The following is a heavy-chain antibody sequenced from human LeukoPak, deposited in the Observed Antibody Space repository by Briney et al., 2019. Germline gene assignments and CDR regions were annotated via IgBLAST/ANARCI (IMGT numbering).Heavy chain of an antibody. CDR2: IYYSGTT. V-gene: IGHV4-59*08. J-gene: IGHJ4*02. Sequence: SETLSLTCTVSGGSISTYYWSWIRQPPGKGLEWIGYIYYSGTTYYNPSLKSRVTISIDTSKNQFSLKLSSVTAADTAVYYCARPAVAGTSPFDSWGQGTLVTVSS. CDR1: GGSISTYY. D-gene: IGHD6-19*01. CDR3: ARPAVAGTSPFDS.